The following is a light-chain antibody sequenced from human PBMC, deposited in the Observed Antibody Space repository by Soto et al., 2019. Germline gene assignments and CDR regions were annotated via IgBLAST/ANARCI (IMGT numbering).Light chain of an antibody. CDR1: QSLLHSNGYNY. V-gene: IGKV2-28*01. J-gene: IGKJ1*01. Sequence: DIVMTQSPLSLPVTPGEPASISCRSSQSLLHSNGYNYLDWYLQKPGQSPQLLIYLGSHRDSGVPDRFSGSGSGTDFTLKISRVEAEDVGVYYCMQGTHWPWTFGQGTKVDIK. CDR3: MQGTHWPWT. CDR2: LGS.